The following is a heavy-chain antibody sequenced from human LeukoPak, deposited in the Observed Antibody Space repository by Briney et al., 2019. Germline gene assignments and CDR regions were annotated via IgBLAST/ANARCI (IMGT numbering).Heavy chain of an antibody. CDR1: GYSISSGYY. CDR3: ARDYYDFWSGYNWFDP. CDR2: IYHSGST. J-gene: IGHJ5*02. D-gene: IGHD3-3*01. V-gene: IGHV4-38-2*02. Sequence: SETLSLTCTVSGYSISSGYYWGWIRQPPGKGLEWIGSIYHSGSTYYNPSLKSRVTISVDTSKNQFSLKLSSVTAADTAVYYCARDYYDFWSGYNWFDPWGQGTLVTVSS.